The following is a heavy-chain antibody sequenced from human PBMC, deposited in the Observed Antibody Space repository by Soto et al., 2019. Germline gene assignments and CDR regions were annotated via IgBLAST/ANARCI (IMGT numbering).Heavy chain of an antibody. Sequence: EVQLLESGGGLVQPGGSLRLSCAASGFSFSGYAMSWVRQAPGKGLEWVSAISGSGSSTYYSDSVRGRFTISRDNSKNTRYLQMNSLRAEDTAVYFCAKASKGYTGYDLDYWGQGTPVAVSP. V-gene: IGHV3-23*01. CDR3: AKASKGYTGYDLDY. J-gene: IGHJ4*02. CDR2: ISGSGSST. D-gene: IGHD5-12*01. CDR1: GFSFSGYA.